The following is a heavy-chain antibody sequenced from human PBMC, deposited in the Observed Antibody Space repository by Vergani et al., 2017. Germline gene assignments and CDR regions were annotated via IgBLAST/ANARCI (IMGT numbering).Heavy chain of an antibody. CDR2: IYSGGST. V-gene: IGHV3-53*04. CDR3: ARGGALAAGFVDYYYMDV. Sequence: VQLVESGGGLVKPGGSLRLSCAASGFTVSSNYMSWVRQAPGKGLEWVSVIYSGGSTYYADSVKGRFTISRHNSKNTLYLQMNRLRAEDTAVYYCARGGALAAGFVDYYYMDVWGKGTTVTVSS. CDR1: GFTVSSNY. D-gene: IGHD6-13*01. J-gene: IGHJ6*03.